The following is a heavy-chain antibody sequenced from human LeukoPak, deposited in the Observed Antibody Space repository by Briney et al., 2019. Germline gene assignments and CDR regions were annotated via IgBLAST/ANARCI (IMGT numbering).Heavy chain of an antibody. J-gene: IGHJ2*01. V-gene: IGHV4-59*01. Sequence: SETLSLTCTVSGGSISSYYWSWIRQPPGKGLEWIGFIYYSGSTNYNPSLKSRLTISVDTSNNQFSLTLSSVTAADTAVYYCARVKGTGLWYFDLWGRGTLVTVSS. CDR1: GGSISSYY. CDR3: ARVKGTGLWYFDL. CDR2: IYYSGST. D-gene: IGHD3-9*01.